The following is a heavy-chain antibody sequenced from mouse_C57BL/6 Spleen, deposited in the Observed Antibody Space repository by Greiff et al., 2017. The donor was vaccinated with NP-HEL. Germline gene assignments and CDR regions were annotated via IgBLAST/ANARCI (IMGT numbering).Heavy chain of an antibody. D-gene: IGHD2-4*01. CDR2: ISNGGGST. Sequence: EVKLMESGGGLVQPGGSLKLSCAASGFTFSDYYMYWVRQTPEKRLEWVAYISNGGGSTYYPDTVKGRFTISRDNAKNTLYLQMSRLKSEDTAMYYCASYYYYDEGFAYWGQGTLVTVSA. CDR1: GFTFSDYY. CDR3: ASYYYYDEGFAY. V-gene: IGHV5-12*01. J-gene: IGHJ3*01.